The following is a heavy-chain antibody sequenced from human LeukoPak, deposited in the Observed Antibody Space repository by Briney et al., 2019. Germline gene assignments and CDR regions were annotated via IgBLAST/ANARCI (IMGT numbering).Heavy chain of an antibody. CDR3: STDGTPKFEH. V-gene: IGHV3-23*01. CDR1: GFPFSTYT. CDR2: ISGNGGTT. D-gene: IGHD3-16*01. J-gene: IGHJ1*01. Sequence: GGSLRLSCAASGFPFSTYTMSWVRQAPGKGLEWVSTISGNGGTTYYADSVKGRFTISRDNSKSVLYLQLDYLRPEDTAVYYCSTDGTPKFEHWGQGTLVTVSS.